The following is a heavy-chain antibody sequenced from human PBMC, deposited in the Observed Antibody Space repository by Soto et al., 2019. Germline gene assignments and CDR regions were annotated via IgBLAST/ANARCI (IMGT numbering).Heavy chain of an antibody. D-gene: IGHD6-6*01. J-gene: IGHJ4*02. CDR3: AREYSNSPEAFDY. Sequence: SETLSLTCTVSGGSVNSDSYYWSWIRQPPGKGLEWIGYIYYTGRTNYNPSLKSRVTISLDTSRNQFSLKLNSVIAADTAVFYCAREYSNSPEAFDYWGQGALVTVSS. CDR2: IYYTGRT. V-gene: IGHV4-61*01. CDR1: GGSVNSDSYY.